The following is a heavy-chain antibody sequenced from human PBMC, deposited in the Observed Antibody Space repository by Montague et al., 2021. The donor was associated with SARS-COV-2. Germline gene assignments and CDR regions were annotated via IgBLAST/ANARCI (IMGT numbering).Heavy chain of an antibody. Sequence: SETLSLTCTVSGGSISGYYWSWIRQPPGKGLEWIGDVYYNGGTNYNPSLKSRVTMSVDTSKNQFSLKLTSVTAADTAVYYCARDRDSRLPYYFDYWGQGILVTVSS. CDR1: GGSISGYY. V-gene: IGHV4-59*12. CDR3: ARDRDSRLPYYFDY. D-gene: IGHD4-11*01. CDR2: VYYNGGT. J-gene: IGHJ4*02.